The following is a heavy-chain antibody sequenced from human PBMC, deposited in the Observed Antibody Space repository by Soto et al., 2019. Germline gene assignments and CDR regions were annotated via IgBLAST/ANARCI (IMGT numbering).Heavy chain of an antibody. D-gene: IGHD6-13*01. J-gene: IGHJ6*02. CDR3: ARALYSSSWYVYYGMEV. CDR1: GFTFSNYG. V-gene: IGHV3-33*01. CDR2: IWYDGSNK. Sequence: QVQLVESGGGVVQPGRSLRLSCAASGFTFSNYGMHWVRQAPGKGLEWVAVIWYDGSNKYYADSVKGRFTVSRDNSKNTLYLQMNSLRAEDTAVYYCARALYSSSWYVYYGMEVWGQGTTVTVSS.